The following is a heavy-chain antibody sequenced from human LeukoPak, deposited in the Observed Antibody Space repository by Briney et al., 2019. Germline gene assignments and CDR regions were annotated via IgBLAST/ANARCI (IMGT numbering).Heavy chain of an antibody. CDR1: GGTFSSYA. J-gene: IGHJ6*02. Sequence: SVKVSCKASGGTFSSYAISWVRQAPGQGLEWMGGIIPIFSTANYAQKFQGRVTITADESTSTAYMELSSLRSEDTAVYYCATYLPGIAAAGDYYYYGMDVWGQGTTVTVSS. CDR3: ATYLPGIAAAGDYYYYGMDV. D-gene: IGHD6-13*01. V-gene: IGHV1-69*01. CDR2: IIPIFSTA.